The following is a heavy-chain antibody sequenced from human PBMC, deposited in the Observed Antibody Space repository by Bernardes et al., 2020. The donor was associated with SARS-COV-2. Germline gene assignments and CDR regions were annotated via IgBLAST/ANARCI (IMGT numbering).Heavy chain of an antibody. Sequence: GGSLRLSCAASGFTFSSYGMHWVRQAPGKGLEWVAVISYDGSNKYYADSVKGRFTISRDNSKNTLYLQMNSLRAEDTAVYYCAKDFMGYDILTGYGSPPRYYYYYGMDVWGQGTTVTVSS. CDR3: AKDFMGYDILTGYGSPPRYYYYYGMDV. D-gene: IGHD3-9*01. CDR1: GFTFSSYG. V-gene: IGHV3-30*18. J-gene: IGHJ6*02. CDR2: ISYDGSNK.